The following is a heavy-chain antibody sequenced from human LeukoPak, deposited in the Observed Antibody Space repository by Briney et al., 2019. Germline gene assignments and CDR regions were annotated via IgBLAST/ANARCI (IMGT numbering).Heavy chain of an antibody. CDR1: GFTFSSYA. J-gene: IGHJ6*02. D-gene: IGHD2-2*01. Sequence: GGSLRLSCAASGFTFSSYAMSWVRQAPGKGLEWVSTVSGSGNGKYYADSVKGRFTISRDNSKNTLYLQMNSLRAEDTAVYYCVKGLSAYYYYDMDVWGQGTTVTVSS. V-gene: IGHV3-23*01. CDR2: VSGSGNGK. CDR3: VKGLSAYYYYDMDV.